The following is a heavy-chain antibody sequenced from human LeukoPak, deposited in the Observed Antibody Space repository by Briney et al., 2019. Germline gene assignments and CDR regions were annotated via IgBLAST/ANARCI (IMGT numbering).Heavy chain of an antibody. CDR3: ARDDGYGYYYYYYYMDV. CDR1: GGSFSGYY. J-gene: IGHJ6*03. V-gene: IGHV4-34*01. D-gene: IGHD5-12*01. Sequence: SETLSLTCAVYGGSFSGYYWSWIRQPPGKGLEWIGEINHSGSTNYNPSLKSRVTISVDTSKNQFSLKLSSVTAADTAVYYCARDDGYGYYYYYYYMDVWGKGTTVTVSS. CDR2: INHSGST.